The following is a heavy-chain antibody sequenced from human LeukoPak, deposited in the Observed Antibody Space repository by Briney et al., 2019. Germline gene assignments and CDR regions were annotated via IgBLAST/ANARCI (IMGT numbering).Heavy chain of an antibody. D-gene: IGHD3-16*01. J-gene: IGHJ4*02. CDR1: GFTFSTYG. V-gene: IGHV3-30*02. CDR2: IQYDRSNQ. CDR3: AGSMITFGGVLPFDY. Sequence: GSLRLSCAASGFTFSTYGMHWVRQAPGKGLEWVAYIQYDRSNQQYAGSVKGRFSISRDNSKNTLYLQMNSLRAEDTAVYYCAGSMITFGGVLPFDYWGQGTLVTVSS.